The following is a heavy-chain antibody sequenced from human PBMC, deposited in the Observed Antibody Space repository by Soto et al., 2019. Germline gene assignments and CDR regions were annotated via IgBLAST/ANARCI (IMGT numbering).Heavy chain of an antibody. V-gene: IGHV4-34*01. Sequence: LTCGVYNGSFSDYFWNWIRQPPGKGLEWIGEIKESGFATYNPSLKRRVTMSVDTANNQFSLKVTSVTAADTAVYYCARGKSSGPLYYFDTWGQGTLVTVSS. D-gene: IGHD6-19*01. J-gene: IGHJ4*02. CDR1: NGSFSDYF. CDR2: IKESGFA. CDR3: ARGKSSGPLYYFDT.